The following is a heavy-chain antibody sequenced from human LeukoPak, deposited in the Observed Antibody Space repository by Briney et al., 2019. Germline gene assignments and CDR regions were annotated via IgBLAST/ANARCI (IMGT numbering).Heavy chain of an antibody. Sequence: SETLSLTCAVYGGSFSGYYWSWIRQPPGKGLEWIGEINHSGSTNYNPSLKSRVTISVDTSKNQCSLKLSSVTAADTAVYYCARGRGPFDPWGQGTLVTVSS. CDR2: INHSGST. V-gene: IGHV4-34*01. CDR3: ARGRGPFDP. D-gene: IGHD1-26*01. CDR1: GGSFSGYY. J-gene: IGHJ5*02.